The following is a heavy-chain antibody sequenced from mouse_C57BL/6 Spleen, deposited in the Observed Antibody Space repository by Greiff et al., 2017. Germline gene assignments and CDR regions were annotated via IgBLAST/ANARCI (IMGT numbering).Heavy chain of an antibody. V-gene: IGHV10-1*01. Sequence: EVMLVESGGGLVQPKGSLKLSCAASGFSFNTYAMNWVRQAPGKGLEWVARIRSKSNNYATYYAASVKDRFTISRDDSESMLYLQMNNLKTEDTAMYYCVRHDPGTGAMDYWGQGTSVTVSS. CDR1: GFSFNTYA. CDR3: VRHDPGTGAMDY. J-gene: IGHJ4*01. CDR2: IRSKSNNYAT. D-gene: IGHD4-1*01.